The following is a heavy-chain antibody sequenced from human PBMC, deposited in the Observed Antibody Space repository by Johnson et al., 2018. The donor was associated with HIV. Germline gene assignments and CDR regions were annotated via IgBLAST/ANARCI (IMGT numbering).Heavy chain of an antibody. CDR2: INWHGGGP. CDR1: GFTFDDYG. J-gene: IGHJ3*02. Sequence: VQLVESGGGVVRPGGSLRLSCAASGFTFDDYGMSWVRHAPGKGLEWVSGINWHGGGPGYADSVKGQFTISRDNTKNSLYLQMNSVRDDDTAVYYCARGQWLVPGAFDIWGQGTMVTVSS. D-gene: IGHD6-19*01. V-gene: IGHV3-20*04. CDR3: ARGQWLVPGAFDI.